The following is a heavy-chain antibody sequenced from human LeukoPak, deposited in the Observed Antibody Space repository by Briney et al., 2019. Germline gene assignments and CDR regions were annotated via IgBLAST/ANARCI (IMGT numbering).Heavy chain of an antibody. Sequence: GGSLRLSCAASGFTFSSYGMHWVRQAPGKGLEWVAFIRYDGSNKYYADSVKGRFTISRDNSKNTLYLQMNSLRAEDTAVYYCATTPRDFWSGYYRYWGQGTLVTVSS. J-gene: IGHJ4*02. D-gene: IGHD3-3*01. CDR3: ATTPRDFWSGYYRY. V-gene: IGHV3-30*02. CDR1: GFTFSSYG. CDR2: IRYDGSNK.